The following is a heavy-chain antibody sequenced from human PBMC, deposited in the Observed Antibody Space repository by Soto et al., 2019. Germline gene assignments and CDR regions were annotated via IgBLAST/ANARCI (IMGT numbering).Heavy chain of an antibody. Sequence: QVQLVQSGAEVKEPGSSVKVSCKASGGGNLRDYRTTWVRRDPGQGLEWMGGIIPKLGSANYAQNFQGRVTITADESTNTVYMELRSLRSDDPAVYYCARGGDVYNFGAVYWGQGTPVTVSS. CDR2: IIPKLGSA. V-gene: IGHV1-69*01. J-gene: IGHJ4*02. D-gene: IGHD2-21*01. CDR3: ARGGDVYNFGAVY. CDR1: GGGNLRDYR.